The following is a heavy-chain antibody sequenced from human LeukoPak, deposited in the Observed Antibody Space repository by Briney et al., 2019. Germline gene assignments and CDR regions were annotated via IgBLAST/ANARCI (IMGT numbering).Heavy chain of an antibody. J-gene: IGHJ4*02. CDR1: GYTFTSNY. V-gene: IGHV1-46*01. CDR3: ARDCSSTRCQGPVFDN. Sequence: EASVKVSCKASGYTFTSNYMHWVRQAPGQGLEWMGIIRPSGGNTNYAQKFQGRVAMTRDTSTSTVYMELSSLRSEDTAIYYCARDCSSTRCQGPVFDNWGQGTLVTVSS. D-gene: IGHD2-2*01. CDR2: IRPSGGNT.